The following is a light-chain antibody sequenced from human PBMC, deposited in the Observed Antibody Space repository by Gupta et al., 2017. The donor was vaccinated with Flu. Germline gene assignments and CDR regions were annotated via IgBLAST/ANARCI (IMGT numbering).Light chain of an antibody. Sequence: QSALTQPPSASGSPGQSVAISCTGTSSDVGGYSFVSWYQEHPGKAPKLLIYDVDKRPSGVPDRFSGSKSGNTASLTVSGLQAEDDADYFCESYAGNNNVIFGGGTKLTVL. V-gene: IGLV2-8*01. CDR3: ESYAGNNNVI. CDR1: SSDVGGYSF. J-gene: IGLJ2*01. CDR2: DVD.